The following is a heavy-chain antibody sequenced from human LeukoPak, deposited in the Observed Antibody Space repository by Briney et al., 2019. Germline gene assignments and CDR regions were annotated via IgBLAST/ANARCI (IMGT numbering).Heavy chain of an antibody. D-gene: IGHD2-15*01. CDR2: ISGSGGST. J-gene: IGHJ4*02. CDR3: AKVWGVVAARVFHFDY. V-gene: IGHV3-23*01. Sequence: PGGSLRLSCAASGFTFSSYAMSWVRQAPGKGLEWVSAISGSGGSTYYADSVEGRFTISRDNSKNTLYLQMNSLRAEDTAVYYCAKVWGVVAARVFHFDYWGQGTLVTVSS. CDR1: GFTFSSYA.